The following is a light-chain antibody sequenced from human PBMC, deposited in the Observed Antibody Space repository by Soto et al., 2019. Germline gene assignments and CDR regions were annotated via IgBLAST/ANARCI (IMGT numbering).Light chain of an antibody. V-gene: IGKV3-15*01. CDR3: QQYNNWPRT. J-gene: IGKJ1*01. CDR2: GAS. CDR1: QSLRSS. Sequence: EIVMTQSPATLSVSPLERATLAGRASQSLRSSLAWYQQKPGQAPRLLIYGASTRATGIPARFSGSGSGTEFTLTISSLQSEDFAVYYCQQYNNWPRTFGQGTKVDIK.